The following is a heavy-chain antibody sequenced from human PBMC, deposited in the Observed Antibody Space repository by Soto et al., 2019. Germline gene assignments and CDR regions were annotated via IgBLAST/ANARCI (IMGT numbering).Heavy chain of an antibody. D-gene: IGHD3-22*01. CDR2: MYYGGGT. CDR3: ASQYYYDSSGSQTFDY. Sequence: SETLSLSCTVSGASVGTGYWSWIRQPPGKGLEWIGFMYYGGGTNYNPSLKSRVTLSVDTSKNQFSLKLSSVTAADTAVYYCASQYYYDSSGSQTFDYWGQGTQVTVSS. V-gene: IGHV4-59*02. J-gene: IGHJ4*02. CDR1: GASVGTGY.